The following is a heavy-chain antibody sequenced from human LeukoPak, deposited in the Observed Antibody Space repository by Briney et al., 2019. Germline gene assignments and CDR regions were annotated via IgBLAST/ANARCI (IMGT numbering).Heavy chain of an antibody. V-gene: IGHV1-2*02. J-gene: IGHJ4*02. CDR3: ARASWEGDYFDY. D-gene: IGHD7-27*01. CDR1: GYTFTGYY. CDR2: INPNSGGT. Sequence: ASMKVSCKASGYTFTGYYMHWVRQAPGQGLEWMGWINPNSGGTNYAQKFQGRVTMTRDTSISTAYMELSRLRSDDTAVYYCARASWEGDYFDYWGQGTLVTVSS.